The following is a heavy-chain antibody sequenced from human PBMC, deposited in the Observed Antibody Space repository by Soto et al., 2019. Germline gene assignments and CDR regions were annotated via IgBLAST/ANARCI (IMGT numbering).Heavy chain of an antibody. D-gene: IGHD3-22*01. CDR2: ISSSGSTI. CDR1: GFTFSDYY. V-gene: IGHV3-11*04. CDR3: AKATYYHDSTGYYVFDE. Sequence: PGGSLRLSCAASGFTFSDYYMSWIRQAPGKGLEWVSYISSSGSTIYYADSVKGRLTISRDNSKNTLYLQMSSLRDEDTAVYYCAKATYYHDSTGYYVFDEWGQGTLVTVSS. J-gene: IGHJ4*02.